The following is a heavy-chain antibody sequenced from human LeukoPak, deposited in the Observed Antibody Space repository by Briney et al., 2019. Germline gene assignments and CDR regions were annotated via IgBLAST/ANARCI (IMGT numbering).Heavy chain of an antibody. V-gene: IGHV4-31*03. Sequence: PSETLSLTCTVSGGCISSGGYYWSWIRQHPGKGLEWIGYIYYSGSTYYNPSLKSRVTISVDTSKNQFSLKLSSVTAADTAVYYCARDRGTGIFDYWGQGTLVTVSS. J-gene: IGHJ4*02. D-gene: IGHD3-10*01. CDR3: ARDRGTGIFDY. CDR1: GGCISSGGYY. CDR2: IYYSGST.